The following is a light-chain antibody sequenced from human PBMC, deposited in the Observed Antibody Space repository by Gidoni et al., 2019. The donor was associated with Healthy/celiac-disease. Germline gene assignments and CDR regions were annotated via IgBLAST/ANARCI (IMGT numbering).Light chain of an antibody. CDR3: SSYTSSSTVV. CDR1: SSDVGGYNY. Sequence: QSALTPPASVSGSPGQSITISCTGTSSDVGGYNYVSWYPQHPGKAPKLMIYEVSNRPSGVSNRFSGSKSGNTASLTISGLQAEDEADYYCSSYTSSSTVVFGGGTKLTVL. V-gene: IGLV2-14*01. J-gene: IGLJ2*01. CDR2: EVS.